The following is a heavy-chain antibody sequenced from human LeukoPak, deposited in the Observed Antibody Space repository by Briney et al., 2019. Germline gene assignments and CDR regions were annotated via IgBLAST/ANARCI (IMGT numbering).Heavy chain of an antibody. J-gene: IGHJ4*02. CDR3: ARVVLAVAGSYFGY. CDR1: GFTVSSNY. D-gene: IGHD6-19*01. CDR2: IYSGGST. Sequence: GGSLRLSCAASGFTVSSNYMSWVRQAPGKGLEWVSVIYSGGSTYYADSVKGRFTISRDNSKNTLYLQMNSLRAEDTAVYYCARVVLAVAGSYFGYWGQGTLVTVSS. V-gene: IGHV3-53*01.